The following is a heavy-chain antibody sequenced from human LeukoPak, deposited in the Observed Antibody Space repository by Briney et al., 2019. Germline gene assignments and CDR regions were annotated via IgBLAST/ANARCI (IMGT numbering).Heavy chain of an antibody. V-gene: IGHV3-23*01. CDR2: ISGSGVTT. CDR1: GFTFSTYA. D-gene: IGHD1-26*01. CDR3: AKNQRGQGEYYYYMDV. J-gene: IGHJ6*03. Sequence: GGSLRLSCAASGFTFSTYAMTWVRQAPGRGLEWVSAISGSGVTTYYADSVKGRFTSSRDNSKNTLYLQMNSLRAEDTAVYYCAKNQRGQGEYYYYMDVWGKGTTVTVSS.